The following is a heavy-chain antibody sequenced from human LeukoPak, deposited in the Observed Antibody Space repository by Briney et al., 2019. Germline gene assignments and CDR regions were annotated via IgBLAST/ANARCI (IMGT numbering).Heavy chain of an antibody. D-gene: IGHD3-9*01. J-gene: IGHJ4*02. V-gene: IGHV3-66*01. Sequence: GGSLRLSCAASGFTVSSNYMSWVRQAPGKGLEWVSVIYSGGSTYYADSVKGRFTISRDNSKNTLYLQMNSLRAEDTAVYYCARGHYDILTGYYTHWGQGTLVTVSS. CDR1: GFTVSSNY. CDR3: ARGHYDILTGYYTH. CDR2: IYSGGST.